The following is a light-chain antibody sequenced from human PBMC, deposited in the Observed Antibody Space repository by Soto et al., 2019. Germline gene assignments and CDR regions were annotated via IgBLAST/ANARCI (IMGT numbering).Light chain of an antibody. CDR3: QQYNSYPWT. CDR1: LSISSW. V-gene: IGKV1-5*03. Sequence: DIQMTQSPSPLSASVGDRVTITCRASLSISSWLAWYQQKPGKAPKLLIYKASSLESGVPSRFSGSGSGTESTLTISSLQPDDFATYYCQQYNSYPWTFGQGTKVEIK. J-gene: IGKJ1*01. CDR2: KAS.